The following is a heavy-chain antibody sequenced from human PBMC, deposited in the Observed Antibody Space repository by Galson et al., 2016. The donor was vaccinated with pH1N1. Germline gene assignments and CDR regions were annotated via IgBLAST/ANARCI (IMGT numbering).Heavy chain of an antibody. D-gene: IGHD1-26*01. Sequence: SETLSLTCTVSGGSINSWSYYWGWIRQPPGKGLEWIGTIYYNGNTYYNPSLKSRVTISVDTSKNQFSLKLTSVTAADTAVYYCARDKSLVGPTAGVPFDIWGQGTMGTVSS. V-gene: IGHV4-39*07. CDR2: IYYNGNT. CDR1: GGSINSWSYY. J-gene: IGHJ3*02. CDR3: ARDKSLVGPTAGVPFDI.